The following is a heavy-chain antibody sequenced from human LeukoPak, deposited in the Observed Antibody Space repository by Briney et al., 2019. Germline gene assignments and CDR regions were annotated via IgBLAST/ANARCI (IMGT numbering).Heavy chain of an antibody. CDR3: AKEPYGGTGVPY. CDR1: GFTFSSYW. Sequence: GGSLRLSCAASGFTFSSYWMSWVRQAPGKGLEWVANIKQDGSEKYYVDSVKGRFTISRDNSKNTLYLQMSSLRADDTAVYYCAKEPYGGTGVPYWGQGTLVTVSS. J-gene: IGHJ4*02. V-gene: IGHV3-7*05. D-gene: IGHD4-23*01. CDR2: IKQDGSEK.